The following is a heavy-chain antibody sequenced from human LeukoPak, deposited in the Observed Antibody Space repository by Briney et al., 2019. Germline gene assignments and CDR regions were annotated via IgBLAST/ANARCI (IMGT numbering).Heavy chain of an antibody. CDR2: IYYSGST. Sequence: SETLSLTCTVSGGSVSSGSYYWSWIRQPPGKGLEWIGYIYYSGSTNYNPSLKSRVTISVDTSKNQFSLKLSSVTAADTAVYYCARGLTGTTFDPWGQGTLVTVSS. J-gene: IGHJ5*02. CDR3: ARGLTGTTFDP. CDR1: GGSVSSGSYY. D-gene: IGHD1-7*01. V-gene: IGHV4-61*01.